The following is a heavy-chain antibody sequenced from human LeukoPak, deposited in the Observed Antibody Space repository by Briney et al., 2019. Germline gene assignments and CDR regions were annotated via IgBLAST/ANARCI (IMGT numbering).Heavy chain of an antibody. V-gene: IGHV4-34*01. J-gene: IGHJ5*02. Sequence: SETLSLTCAVYGGSFSGYYWSWIRQPPGKGLEWIGEINHSGSTNYNPSLESRVTISVDTSKNQFSLKLSSVTAADTAVYYCARGPIRGYSGQSYNWFDPWGQGTLVTVSS. CDR2: INHSGST. CDR1: GGSFSGYY. CDR3: ARGPIRGYSGQSYNWFDP. D-gene: IGHD5-12*01.